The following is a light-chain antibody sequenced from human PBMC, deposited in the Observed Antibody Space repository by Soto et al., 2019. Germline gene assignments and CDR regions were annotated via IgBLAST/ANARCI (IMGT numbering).Light chain of an antibody. CDR2: DAS. Sequence: DIQMTQYPSSLSASVGDRVTITCLASQSISSYLNWYQQKPGKAAKLLIYDASSLESGVPSRFSGSGSGTEFTLTISSLQPDDFATYYCQQYNSYLWTFGQGTKVDI. CDR1: QSISSY. J-gene: IGKJ1*01. V-gene: IGKV1-5*01. CDR3: QQYNSYLWT.